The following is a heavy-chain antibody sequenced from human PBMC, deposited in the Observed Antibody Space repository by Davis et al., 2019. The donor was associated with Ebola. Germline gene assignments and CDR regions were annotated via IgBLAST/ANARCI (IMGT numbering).Heavy chain of an antibody. CDR3: ARDGTLDAFDI. CDR1: GYTFTSYG. J-gene: IGHJ3*02. Sequence: ASVKVSCKASGYTFTSYGISWVRQAPGQGLEWMGIINPSGGSTSYAQKFQGRVTMTRDTSTSTVYMELSSLRSEDTAVYYCARDGTLDAFDIWGQGTMVTVSS. D-gene: IGHD1-26*01. V-gene: IGHV1-46*01. CDR2: INPSGGST.